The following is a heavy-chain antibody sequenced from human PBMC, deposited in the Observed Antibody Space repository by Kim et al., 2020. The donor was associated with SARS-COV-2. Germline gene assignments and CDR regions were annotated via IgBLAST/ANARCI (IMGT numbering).Heavy chain of an antibody. J-gene: IGHJ6*04. CDR1: GFTFGDYA. CDR3: TSLSPPQKLRYFDWFPSTYYYYGMDC. Sequence: GGSLRLSCTASGFTFGDYAMSWVRQAPGKGLEWVGFIRSKAYGGTTEYAASVKVRFTISRDDSKSIAYLQMNSLKTEATAVYYCTSLSPPQKLRYFDWFPSTYYYYGMDCWGEGTTVTVSS. CDR2: IRSKAYGGTT. V-gene: IGHV3-49*04. D-gene: IGHD3-9*01.